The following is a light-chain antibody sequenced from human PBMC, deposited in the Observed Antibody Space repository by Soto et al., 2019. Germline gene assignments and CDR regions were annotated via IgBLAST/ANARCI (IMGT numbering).Light chain of an antibody. J-gene: IGKJ1*01. Sequence: ESVLTQSPGTLYLSPGERDTLSWRASQTLGSDYVAWYQQKPGQGNSLRIYGASSRDTGIPDRFSGSGSGTDFTLTINRLEPEDFAVYYCQQYGSSPRTFGQGTKVDIK. CDR2: GAS. CDR1: QTLGSDY. CDR3: QQYGSSPRT. V-gene: IGKV3-20*01.